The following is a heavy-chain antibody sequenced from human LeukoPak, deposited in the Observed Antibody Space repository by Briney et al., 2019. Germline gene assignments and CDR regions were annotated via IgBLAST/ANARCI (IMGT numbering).Heavy chain of an antibody. CDR2: IKLDGSEK. D-gene: IGHD3-16*01. J-gene: IGHJ4*02. CDR3: AKRMGCADFNCYAELDS. CDR1: GFTFGKYW. V-gene: IGHV3-7*03. Sequence: GGSLRLSCVASGFTFGKYWMSWVRQAPGKGLEWVANIKLDGSEKNYVDSVKGRFTVPRDNSKNMLYLRMNTLRAEDTAIYYCAKRMGCADFNCYAELDSWGQGTLVTVSS.